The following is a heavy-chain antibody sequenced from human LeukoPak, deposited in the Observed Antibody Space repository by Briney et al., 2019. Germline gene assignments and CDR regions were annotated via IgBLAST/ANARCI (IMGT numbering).Heavy chain of an antibody. D-gene: IGHD6-13*01. J-gene: IGHJ4*02. Sequence: ASVKVSCKASGYTFTSYGISWVRQAPGQGLEWMGWISAYNGNTNYAQKLQGRVTMTTDTSTSTAYMELRSLRSDDTAVYYCARVPPLTAAAGTGGLSEPVQYFDYWGQGTLVTVSS. V-gene: IGHV1-18*01. CDR1: GYTFTSYG. CDR2: ISAYNGNT. CDR3: ARVPPLTAAAGTGGLSEPVQYFDY.